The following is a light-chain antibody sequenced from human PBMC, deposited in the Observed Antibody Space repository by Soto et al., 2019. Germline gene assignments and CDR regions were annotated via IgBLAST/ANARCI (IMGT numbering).Light chain of an antibody. Sequence: DIQMTQSPSTLSASVGDRVTITCRASQNIERWLAWYQQKPGKAPKLLLYDVSSLESGVPSRFSGSGSATEFILTINGLQPDDFATYFCQQFKSDTWKFGQGTKV. CDR1: QNIERW. CDR2: DVS. J-gene: IGKJ1*01. V-gene: IGKV1-5*01. CDR3: QQFKSDTWK.